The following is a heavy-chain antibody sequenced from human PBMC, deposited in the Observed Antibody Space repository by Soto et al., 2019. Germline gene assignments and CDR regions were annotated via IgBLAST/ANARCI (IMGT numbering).Heavy chain of an antibody. CDR2: INHSGST. Sequence: SETLSLTCAVYGWSFSGYYWSWIRQPPGKGLEWIGEINHSGSTNYNPSLKSRVTISVDTSKNQFSLKLSSVTAADTAVYYCARGTRGVYCSSTSCFYGSIYYYYMDVWGKGTTVTVSS. V-gene: IGHV4-34*01. D-gene: IGHD2-2*01. J-gene: IGHJ6*03. CDR3: ARGTRGVYCSSTSCFYGSIYYYYMDV. CDR1: GWSFSGYY.